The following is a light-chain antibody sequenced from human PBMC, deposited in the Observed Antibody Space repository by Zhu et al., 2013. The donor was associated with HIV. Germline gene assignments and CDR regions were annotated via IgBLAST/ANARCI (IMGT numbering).Light chain of an antibody. CDR3: SSYTSSSTLV. J-gene: IGLJ1*01. CDR1: SSDIGGFNY. CDR2: EVS. Sequence: QSALTQPASVSGSPGQSITISCTGTSSDIGGFNYVSWYQHHPGKAPKLMFYEVSNRPSGVSNRFSVSKSGNTASLTISGLQAEDEADYYCSSYTSSSTLVFGTGTSHRP. V-gene: IGLV2-14*01.